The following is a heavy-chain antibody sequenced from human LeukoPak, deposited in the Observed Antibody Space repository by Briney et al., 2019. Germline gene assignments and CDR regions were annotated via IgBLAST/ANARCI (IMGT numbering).Heavy chain of an antibody. V-gene: IGHV4-34*01. CDR3: ARDDNYYDSSGYLDY. CDR2: INHSGST. J-gene: IGHJ4*02. CDR1: GGSFSGYY. D-gene: IGHD3-22*01. Sequence: SETLSLTCAVYGGSFSGYYWSWIRQPPGKGQEWIGEINHSGSTNYNPSLKSRVTISVDTSKNQFSLKLSSVTAADTAVYYCARDDNYYDSSGYLDYWGQGTLVTVSS.